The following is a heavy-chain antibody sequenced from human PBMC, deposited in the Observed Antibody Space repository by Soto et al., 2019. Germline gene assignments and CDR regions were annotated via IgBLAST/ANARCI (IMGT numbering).Heavy chain of an antibody. Sequence: SAVKVSCTASGGTFSSYAISWVRQAPGQGLEWMGGIIPIFGTANYAQKFQGRVTITADESTSTAYMELSSLRSEDTAVYYCARDKGGWYLRGFDDWGQGTLVTVSS. D-gene: IGHD6-19*01. J-gene: IGHJ4*02. V-gene: IGHV1-69*01. CDR3: ARDKGGWYLRGFDD. CDR2: IIPIFGTA. CDR1: GGTFSSYA.